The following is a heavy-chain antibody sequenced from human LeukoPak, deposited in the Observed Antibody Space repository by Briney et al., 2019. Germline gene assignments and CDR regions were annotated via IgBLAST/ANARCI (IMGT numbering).Heavy chain of an antibody. V-gene: IGHV1-46*01. CDR2: INPTGGST. Sequence: ASVKVSCKASGYTFTSYYMHWVRQAPGQGLEWMGLINPTGGSTKYAQKFQGRLTLTRDTSTSTDYMELSSLRSEDTAVYYCARDNSRNEEGLTSWWFDPWGQGTLVTVSS. D-gene: IGHD2/OR15-2a*01. CDR3: ARDNSRNEEGLTSWWFDP. CDR1: GYTFTSYY. J-gene: IGHJ5*02.